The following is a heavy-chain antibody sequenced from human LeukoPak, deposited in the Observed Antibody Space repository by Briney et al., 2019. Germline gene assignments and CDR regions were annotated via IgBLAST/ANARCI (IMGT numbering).Heavy chain of an antibody. Sequence: PGGSLRLSCAASGFTFSSYGMHWVRQAPGKGLEWVAVISYDGSNKYYADSVKGRFTMSRDNSKNTLYLQMNSLRAEDTAVYYCAKEFGDYYGSGKKPPDYWGQGTLVTVSS. CDR1: GFTFSSYG. D-gene: IGHD3-10*01. CDR3: AKEFGDYYGSGKKPPDY. J-gene: IGHJ4*02. CDR2: ISYDGSNK. V-gene: IGHV3-30*18.